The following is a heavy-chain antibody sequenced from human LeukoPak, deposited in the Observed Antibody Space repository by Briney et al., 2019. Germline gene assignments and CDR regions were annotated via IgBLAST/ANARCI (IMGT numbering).Heavy chain of an antibody. Sequence: PGGSLRLSCAASGFTFSSSAMSWVRQAPGKGLEWVSVISNNGGYTYYADSVQGRLTISRDNSKSTLCLQMNSLRAEDTAVYYCAKQLGYCSDGSCYFPYWGQGTLVTVSS. D-gene: IGHD2-15*01. CDR1: GFTFSSSA. CDR3: AKQLGYCSDGSCYFPY. CDR2: ISNNGGYT. J-gene: IGHJ4*02. V-gene: IGHV3-23*01.